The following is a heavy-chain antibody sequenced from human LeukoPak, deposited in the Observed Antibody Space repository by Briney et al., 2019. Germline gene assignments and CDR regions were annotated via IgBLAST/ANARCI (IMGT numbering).Heavy chain of an antibody. V-gene: IGHV4-34*01. CDR1: GGSFSGYY. D-gene: IGHD4/OR15-4a*01. J-gene: IGHJ4*02. CDR2: INHSGST. Sequence: SETLSLTCVVYGGSFSGYYWSWIRQPPGKGLEWIGEINHSGSTNYNPSLKSRVTISVDTSKNQFSLKLSSVTAADTAVYYCAREWDDATLFDYWGQGTLVTVSS. CDR3: AREWDDATLFDY.